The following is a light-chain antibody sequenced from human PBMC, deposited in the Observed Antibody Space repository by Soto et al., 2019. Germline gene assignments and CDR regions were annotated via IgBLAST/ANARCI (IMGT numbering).Light chain of an antibody. J-gene: IGKJ1*01. CDR2: GAS. V-gene: IGKV3-15*01. CDR3: QQYNNWPRT. CDR1: QSVSSN. Sequence: EIVMMQSPDTLSVFPGERATLSCRASQSVSSNLAWYQHKPGQAPRLLIYGASTRATGVPARFSGGGSGTEFTLTISSLQSEDFAVYYCQQYNNWPRTFGQGTKVDIK.